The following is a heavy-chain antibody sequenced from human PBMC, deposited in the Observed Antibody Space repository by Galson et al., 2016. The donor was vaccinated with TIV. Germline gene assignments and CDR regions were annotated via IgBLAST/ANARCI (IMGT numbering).Heavy chain of an antibody. J-gene: IGHJ6*02. V-gene: IGHV3-74*01. Sequence: SLRLSCAASGFHFSTYWMHWVRQVPGKGLLWVARINGDGSDRDYAESVEGRFTISRDNARNTLYLQLNRLRAEDTALYFCARDLDYFQSSAYSYRSEFYYYPMDVWGRGTTVTVSS. CDR3: ARDLDYFQSSAYSYRSEFYYYPMDV. CDR1: GFHFSTYW. D-gene: IGHD2-15*01. CDR2: INGDGSDR.